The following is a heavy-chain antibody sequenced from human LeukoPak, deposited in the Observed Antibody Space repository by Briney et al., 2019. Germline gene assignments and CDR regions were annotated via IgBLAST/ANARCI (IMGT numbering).Heavy chain of an antibody. V-gene: IGHV4-34*09. CDR1: GGSFSGYY. CDR3: ARGGGTATRYNWFDP. J-gene: IGHJ5*02. Sequence: SETLSLTCAVYGGSFSGYYWSWIRQPPGKGLEWIGYIYYSGSTYYNPSLKSRVTISVDTSKNQFSLKLSSVTAADTAVYYCARGGGTATRYNWFDPWGQGTLVTVSS. D-gene: IGHD2-15*01. CDR2: IYYSGST.